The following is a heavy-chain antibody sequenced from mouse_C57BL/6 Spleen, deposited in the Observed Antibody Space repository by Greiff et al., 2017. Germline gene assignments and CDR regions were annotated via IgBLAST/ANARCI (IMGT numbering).Heavy chain of an antibody. CDR3: ARLGTTVGNEY. J-gene: IGHJ2*01. D-gene: IGHD1-1*01. V-gene: IGHV1-81*01. CDR2: IYPRSGNT. Sequence: LVESGAELARPGASVKLSCKASGYTFTSYGISWVKQRTGQGLEWIGEIYPRSGNTYYNEKFKGKATLTADKSSSTAYMELRSLTSEDSAVYFCARLGTTVGNEYWGQGTTLTVSS. CDR1: GYTFTSYG.